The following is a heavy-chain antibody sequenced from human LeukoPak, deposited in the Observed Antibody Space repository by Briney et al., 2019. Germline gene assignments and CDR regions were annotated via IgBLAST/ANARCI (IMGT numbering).Heavy chain of an antibody. V-gene: IGHV3-7*01. J-gene: IGHJ4*02. CDR2: INEDGSEK. CDR3: ARSSSSGWYPLFDS. Sequence: GGSLRLSCAASGFTFSSYWMNWVRQAPGKGLEWVAIINEDGSEKYYVDSVKGRFTISRDNAKNSLYLQMNSLRAEDTAVYYRARSSSSGWYPLFDSWGQGTLVTVSS. D-gene: IGHD6-19*01. CDR1: GFTFSSYW.